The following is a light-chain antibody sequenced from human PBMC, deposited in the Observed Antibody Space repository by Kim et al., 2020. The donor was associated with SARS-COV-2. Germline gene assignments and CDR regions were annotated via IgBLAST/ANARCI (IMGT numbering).Light chain of an antibody. V-gene: IGLV1-44*01. Sequence: QSVLTQPPSASGTPGHTVTISCSKSGSNIGSNSINWYQQLPGTAPKLLIFGYNQRPSGIPDRFSGSMSGASASLAISGLQSEDAADYYCSVWDGSLNGAIFGGGTKLTVL. CDR2: GYN. CDR3: SVWDGSLNGAI. CDR1: GSNIGSNS. J-gene: IGLJ2*01.